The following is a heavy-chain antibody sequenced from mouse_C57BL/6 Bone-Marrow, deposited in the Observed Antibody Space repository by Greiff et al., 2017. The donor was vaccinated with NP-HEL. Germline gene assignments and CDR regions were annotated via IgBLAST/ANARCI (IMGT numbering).Heavy chain of an antibody. D-gene: IGHD1-1*01. CDR3: ASGGTVVATRYFDV. V-gene: IGHV1-80*01. CDR1: GYAFSSYW. J-gene: IGHJ1*03. Sequence: QVQLQQSGAELVKPGASVKISCKASGYAFSSYWMNWVKQRPGKGLEWIGQIYPGDGDTNYNGKFKGKATLTADKSSSTAYMQLSSLTSEDSAVYFCASGGTVVATRYFDVWGTGTTVTVSS. CDR2: IYPGDGDT.